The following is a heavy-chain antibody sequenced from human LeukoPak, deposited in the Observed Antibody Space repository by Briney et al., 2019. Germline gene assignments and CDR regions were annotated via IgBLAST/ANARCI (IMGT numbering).Heavy chain of an antibody. V-gene: IGHV4-59*08. CDR1: GGSISSYY. D-gene: IGHD3-10*01. CDR2: IYYSGST. Sequence: SETLSLTCTVSGGSISSYYWSWIRQPPGKGLEWIGYIYYSGSTNYNPSLKSRVTISVDTSKNQFSLKLSSVTAADTAVYYCARHRYYYRSGSYYGAPYYMDVWGKGTTVTISS. J-gene: IGHJ6*03. CDR3: ARHRYYYRSGSYYGAPYYMDV.